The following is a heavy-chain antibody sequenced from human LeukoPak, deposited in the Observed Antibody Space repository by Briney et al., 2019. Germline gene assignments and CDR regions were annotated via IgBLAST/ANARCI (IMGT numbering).Heavy chain of an antibody. CDR3: ARGRGIAAAAPWYFDL. D-gene: IGHD6-13*01. CDR1: GGSFSGYY. J-gene: IGHJ2*01. Sequence: SETLSLTCAVYGGSFSGYYWSWIRQPPGKGLERIGEINHSGSTNYNPSLKSRVTTSVDTSKNQFSLKLSSVTAADTAVYYCARGRGIAAAAPWYFDLWGRGTLVTVSS. CDR2: INHSGST. V-gene: IGHV4-34*01.